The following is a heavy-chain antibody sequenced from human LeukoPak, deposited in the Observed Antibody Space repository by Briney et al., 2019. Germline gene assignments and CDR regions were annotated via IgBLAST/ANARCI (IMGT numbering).Heavy chain of an antibody. J-gene: IGHJ5*02. Sequence: ASVKVSCKASGYTFTSYAMNWVRQAPGQGLEWMGWISAYNGNTNYAQKLQGRVTMTTDTSTSTAYMELRSLRSDDTAVYYCAGLYDFWSGHNWFDPWGQGTLVTVSS. V-gene: IGHV1-18*01. CDR1: GYTFTSYA. D-gene: IGHD3-3*01. CDR2: ISAYNGNT. CDR3: AGLYDFWSGHNWFDP.